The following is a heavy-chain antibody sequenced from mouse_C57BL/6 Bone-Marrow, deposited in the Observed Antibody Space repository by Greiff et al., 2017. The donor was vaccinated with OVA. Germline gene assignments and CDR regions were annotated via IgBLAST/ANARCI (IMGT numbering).Heavy chain of an antibody. V-gene: IGHV6-3*01. Sequence: VMLVESGGGLVQPGGSMKLSCVASGFTFSNYWMNWVRQSPEKGLEWVAQIRLKSDNYATHYAESVKGRFTISRDDSKSSVYLQMNNLRAEDTGIYYCTVYYYGSSPFAYWGQGTLVTVSA. CDR1: GFTFSNYW. CDR2: IRLKSDNYAT. CDR3: TVYYYGSSPFAY. J-gene: IGHJ3*01. D-gene: IGHD1-1*01.